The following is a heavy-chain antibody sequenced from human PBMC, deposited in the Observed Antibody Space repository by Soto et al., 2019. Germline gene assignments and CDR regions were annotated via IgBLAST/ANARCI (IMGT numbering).Heavy chain of an antibody. D-gene: IGHD3-22*01. CDR2: MNPNTGDT. Sequence: ASVKVSCKASGYTFTTYAMNWVRQATGRGPEWIGWMNPNTGDTGYAQKFQGRVTMTRDISTNTAYMELSSLRYEDTAVYYCAKVSRRGASIDYDYWGQGTVVTVS. CDR3: AKVSRRGASIDYDY. V-gene: IGHV1-8*02. CDR1: GYTFTTYA. J-gene: IGHJ4*02.